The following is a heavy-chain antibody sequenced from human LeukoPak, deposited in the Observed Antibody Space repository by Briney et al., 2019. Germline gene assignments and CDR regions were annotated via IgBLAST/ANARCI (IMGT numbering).Heavy chain of an antibody. Sequence: GGSLRLSCAASGFTVSSNYMSCVRQAPGKRLEWVSVIYSGGSTYYADSVKGRFTISRHNSKNTLYLQMNSLRAEDTAVYYCASGYSYGSSDYWGQGTLVTVSS. J-gene: IGHJ4*02. D-gene: IGHD5-18*01. CDR2: IYSGGST. CDR3: ASGYSYGSSDY. V-gene: IGHV3-53*04. CDR1: GFTVSSNY.